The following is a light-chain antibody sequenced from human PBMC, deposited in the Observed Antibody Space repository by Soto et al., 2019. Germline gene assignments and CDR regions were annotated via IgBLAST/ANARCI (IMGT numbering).Light chain of an antibody. J-gene: IGKJ4*01. CDR1: QGISSY. CDR2: AAS. V-gene: IGKV1-9*01. Sequence: DIQLTQSPSFLSASVGDRVTITCRASQGISSYLAWYQQEPGKAPKLLIYAASTLQSGVPSRFSGSGSATEFTLTISSLQPADFATYYCQQLNSYPLTFGGGTRVEIK. CDR3: QQLNSYPLT.